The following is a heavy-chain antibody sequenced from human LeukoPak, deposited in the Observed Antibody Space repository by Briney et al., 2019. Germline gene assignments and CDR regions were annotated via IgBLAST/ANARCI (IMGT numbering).Heavy chain of an antibody. CDR1: GFTFSTYA. V-gene: IGHV3-23*01. CDR2: ISPRGDKA. CDR3: AKERSAGWPFDY. D-gene: IGHD6-19*01. Sequence: GGSLRLSCAASGFTFSTYAMTWVRQAPGEGLEWVSAISPRGDKAYYADSVKGRFTISRDNSKNTLYLHMKSLRAEDTAIYYCAKERSAGWPFDYWGQGTLVTVSS. J-gene: IGHJ4*02.